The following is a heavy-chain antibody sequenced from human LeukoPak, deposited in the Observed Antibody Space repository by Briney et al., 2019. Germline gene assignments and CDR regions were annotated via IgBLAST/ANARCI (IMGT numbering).Heavy chain of an antibody. CDR3: ARAHRIGRMRSSSTSY. D-gene: IGHD2-2*01. J-gene: IGHJ4*02. CDR2: IIPIFGTA. Sequence: SVKVSCKASGGTFSSYAISWVRQAPGQGLEWMGGIIPIFGTANYAQKFQGRVTITADESTSTAYMELSSLRSEDTAVYYCARAHRIGRMRSSSTSYWGQGTLVTVSS. V-gene: IGHV1-69*13. CDR1: GGTFSSYA.